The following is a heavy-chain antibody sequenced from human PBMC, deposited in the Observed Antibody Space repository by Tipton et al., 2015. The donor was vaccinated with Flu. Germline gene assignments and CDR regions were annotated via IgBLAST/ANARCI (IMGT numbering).Heavy chain of an antibody. CDR1: GDSIGSGYF. V-gene: IGHV4-4*07. Sequence: TLSLTCSVSGDSIGSGYFWGWIRQAPGKGLEWIGRIYIGGRTNYNPSLKSRVTMSIDLFKNEVSLRLSSVTAADTAVYYCARERRGGWPFYDAFDFWGQGTMVTVSS. J-gene: IGHJ3*01. CDR3: ARERRGGWPFYDAFDF. CDR2: IYIGGRT. D-gene: IGHD6-19*01.